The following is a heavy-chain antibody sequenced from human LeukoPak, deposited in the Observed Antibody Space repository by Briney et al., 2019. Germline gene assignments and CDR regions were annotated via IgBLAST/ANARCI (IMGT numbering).Heavy chain of an antibody. CDR2: IWFDGSTK. V-gene: IGHV3-33*01. CDR1: GFTFSSYG. D-gene: IGHD2-2*01. CDR3: ATMPRTYGHLDY. J-gene: IGHJ4*02. Sequence: GGSLRLSCAASGFTFSSYGMHWVRQAPGKGLEWVAVIWFDGSTKYYGDSVKGRFTISRDNSRDTLYLQMNSLRAEDTAVYYCATMPRTYGHLDYWGQGTLVTVSS.